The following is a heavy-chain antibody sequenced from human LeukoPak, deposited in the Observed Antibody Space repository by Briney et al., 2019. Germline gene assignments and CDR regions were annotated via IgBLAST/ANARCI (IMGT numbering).Heavy chain of an antibody. V-gene: IGHV1-24*01. CDR2: FDPEDGET. CDR1: GYTLTELS. J-gene: IGHJ6*03. Sequence: ASVKVSCKVSGYTLTELSMHWVRQAPGKGLEWMGGFDPEDGETIYAQKFQGRVTMTEDTSTDTAYMELSSLRSEDTAVYYCATRGPIVVVPAAKPASQDYYYYCMDVWGKGTTVTVSS. CDR3: ATRGPIVVVPAAKPASQDYYYYCMDV. D-gene: IGHD2-2*01.